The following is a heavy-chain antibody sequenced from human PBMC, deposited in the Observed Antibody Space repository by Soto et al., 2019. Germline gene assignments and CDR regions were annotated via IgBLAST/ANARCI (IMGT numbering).Heavy chain of an antibody. CDR1: GGSISSSNW. V-gene: IGHV4-4*02. Sequence: SETLSLTCAVSGGSISSSNWWSWVRQPPGKGLEWIGEIYHSGSTNYNPSLKSRVTISVDKSKNQFSLKLSSVTAADTAVYYCARGVPEPANWFDPWGQGTLVTVSS. CDR2: IYHSGST. CDR3: ARGVPEPANWFDP. D-gene: IGHD3-3*01. J-gene: IGHJ5*02.